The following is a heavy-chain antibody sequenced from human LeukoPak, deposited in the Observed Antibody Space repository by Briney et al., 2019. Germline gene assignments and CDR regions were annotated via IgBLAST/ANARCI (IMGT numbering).Heavy chain of an antibody. J-gene: IGHJ5*02. V-gene: IGHV4-34*01. CDR3: ARAHSDPFHIAARLGLLRFDP. Sequence: NASETLSLTCAVYGVSFSGYYWSWIRQPPGKGLEWIGEINHSGSTNYNPSLKSRVTISADTSKNQFSLKLSSVTAADTAMYYCARAHSDPFHIAARLGLLRFDPWGQGTLVTVSS. D-gene: IGHD6-6*01. CDR2: INHSGST. CDR1: GVSFSGYY.